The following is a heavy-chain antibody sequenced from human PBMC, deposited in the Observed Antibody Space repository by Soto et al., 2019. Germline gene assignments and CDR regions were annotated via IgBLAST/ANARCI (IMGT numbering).Heavy chain of an antibody. CDR2: ISAYNGNT. J-gene: IGHJ4*02. CDR3: ARGTCSGSSCYSFHFDY. Sequence: QVRLVQSGAEVKKPGASVKVSCKASGYTFTSYGISWVRQAPGQGLEWMGWISAYNGNTNYAQKFQGRVTMTRDTSASTAYMELSSLRSEDTAVYYCARGTCSGSSCYSFHFDYWGQGTLVTVSS. D-gene: IGHD2-15*01. CDR1: GYTFTSYG. V-gene: IGHV1-18*01.